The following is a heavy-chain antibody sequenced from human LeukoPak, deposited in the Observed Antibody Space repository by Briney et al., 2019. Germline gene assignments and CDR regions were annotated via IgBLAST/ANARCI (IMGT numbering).Heavy chain of an antibody. V-gene: IGHV3-64*01. CDR3: ARAPKSPYYYDSSGYYYDY. CDR2: ISSNGGST. D-gene: IGHD3-22*01. Sequence: PWGSLTLTCAASGCTFSSYALHWVRQAAGKGLDCVSAISSNGGSTYYANSVKGRFTISRDNSKNTLYLQMGSLRAEDMAGYYCARAPKSPYYYDSSGYYYDYWGQGTLVTVSS. J-gene: IGHJ4*02. CDR1: GCTFSSYA.